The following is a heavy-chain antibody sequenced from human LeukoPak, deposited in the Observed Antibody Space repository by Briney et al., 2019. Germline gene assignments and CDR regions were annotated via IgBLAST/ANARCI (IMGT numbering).Heavy chain of an antibody. Sequence: PSETLSLTCAVSGGSISSAGYSWSWIRQPPGEGLEWIGCIHYSGSTFFNPSLKSRVSISVAKSKTQFSLKLNSVTAADTAVYYCARMRLGELTYPFNWFDSWGQGTLVTVSS. CDR2: IHYSGST. V-gene: IGHV4-30-4*07. D-gene: IGHD3-16*01. J-gene: IGHJ5*01. CDR1: GGSISSAGYS. CDR3: ARMRLGELTYPFNWFDS.